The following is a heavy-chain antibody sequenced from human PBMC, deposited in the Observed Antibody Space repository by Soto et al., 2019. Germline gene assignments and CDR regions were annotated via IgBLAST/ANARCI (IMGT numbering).Heavy chain of an antibody. J-gene: IGHJ3*02. V-gene: IGHV5-51*01. CDR2: IYPGDSDT. CDR1: GYSFTSYW. CDR3: ASRRELGIAAAGASMWAFDI. D-gene: IGHD6-13*01. Sequence: GASLKISCKGSGYSFTSYWIGWVRQMPGKGLEWMGIIYPGDSDTRYSPSFQGQVTISADKSISTAYLQWSSLKASDTAMYYCASRRELGIAAAGASMWAFDIWGQGTMVTVSS.